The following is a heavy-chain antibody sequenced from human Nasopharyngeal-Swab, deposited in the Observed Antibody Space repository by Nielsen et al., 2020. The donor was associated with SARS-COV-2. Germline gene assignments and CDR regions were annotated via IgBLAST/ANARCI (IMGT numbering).Heavy chain of an antibody. CDR3: ARQWSDAFNV. V-gene: IGHV1-3*01. CDR1: GYTFTSYA. J-gene: IGHJ3*01. CDR2: INAGNGYT. D-gene: IGHD2-15*01. Sequence: ASAKVSCKASGYTFTSYAIHWVRQAPGQRLEWMGWINAGNGYTKYSQKFQDRVTITTDTSASTAYMELSSLRADDTAVYYCARQWSDAFNVWGQGTMVTVSS.